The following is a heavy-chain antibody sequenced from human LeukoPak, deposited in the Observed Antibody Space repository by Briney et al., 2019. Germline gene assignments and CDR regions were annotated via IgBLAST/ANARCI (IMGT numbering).Heavy chain of an antibody. D-gene: IGHD5-24*01. CDR2: INPSGGST. V-gene: IGHV1-46*01. J-gene: IGHJ3*02. CDR3: ARDRDGYNINDAFDI. CDR1: GYTFTSYY. Sequence: GASVKVSCKASGYTFTSYYMDWVRQAPGQGLEWMGIINPSGGSTSYAQKFQGRVTMTRDTSTSTVYMELSSLRSEDTAVYYCARDRDGYNINDAFDIWGQGTMVTVSS.